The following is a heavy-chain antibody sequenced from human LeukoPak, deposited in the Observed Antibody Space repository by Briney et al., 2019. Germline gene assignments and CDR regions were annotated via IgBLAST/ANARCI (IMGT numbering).Heavy chain of an antibody. D-gene: IGHD3-22*01. CDR2: ISSSGSTI. V-gene: IGHV3-48*03. CDR3: AREGRDSSGYYYSFDY. Sequence: PAGSLRLSCAASGFTFSSYEMNWVRQAQGKGLEWVSYISSSGSTIYYADSVKGRFTISRDNAKNSLYLQMNSLRAEDTAVYYCAREGRDSSGYYYSFDYWGQGTLVTVSS. CDR1: GFTFSSYE. J-gene: IGHJ4*02.